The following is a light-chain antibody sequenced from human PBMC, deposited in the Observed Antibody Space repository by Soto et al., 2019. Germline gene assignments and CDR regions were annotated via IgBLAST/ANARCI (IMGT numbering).Light chain of an antibody. CDR2: DAS. V-gene: IGKV3-11*01. CDR3: QQHTTWTPWT. J-gene: IGKJ1*01. Sequence: TQSPAALSVSKGETATLPCRASQSVSSYLAWYQQKPGQAPRLLIYDASTRATGIPARFSGRGSGTDFTLTISNQEPDEFAVYYCQQHTTWTPWTFGQGTNVDIK. CDR1: QSVSSY.